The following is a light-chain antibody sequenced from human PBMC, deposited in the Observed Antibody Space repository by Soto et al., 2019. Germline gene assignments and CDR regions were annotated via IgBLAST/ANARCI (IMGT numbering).Light chain of an antibody. Sequence: QSVLTQPPSASGTPGQRVTISCSGSSSNIGGNYVYWYQQLPGTAPKLLIYRNNQRPSGVPDRFSGSKSGTSASLAISGLRSEAEADYYCAAWDDSLSGVVFGGGTKLTVL. CDR2: RNN. J-gene: IGLJ2*01. CDR1: SSNIGGNY. V-gene: IGLV1-47*01. CDR3: AAWDDSLSGVV.